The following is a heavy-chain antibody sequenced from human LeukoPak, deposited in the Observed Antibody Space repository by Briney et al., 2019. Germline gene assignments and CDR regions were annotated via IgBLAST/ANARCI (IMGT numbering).Heavy chain of an antibody. Sequence: SETLSLTCAVSGGSISSSNWWSWVRQPPGKGLEWIGEIYHSGSTNYNPSLKSRVTISVDKSQNQFSLKLSSVTAADTAVYYCTRVGVGATEFDYWGQGTLVTVSS. CDR3: TRVGVGATEFDY. CDR2: IYHSGST. V-gene: IGHV4-4*02. J-gene: IGHJ4*02. D-gene: IGHD1-26*01. CDR1: GGSISSSNW.